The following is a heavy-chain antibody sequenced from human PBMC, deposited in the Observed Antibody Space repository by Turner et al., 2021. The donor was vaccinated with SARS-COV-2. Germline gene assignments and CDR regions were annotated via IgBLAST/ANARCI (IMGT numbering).Heavy chain of an antibody. CDR1: GFTVSSNY. V-gene: IGHV3-53*02. CDR3: ARGSHDFWSGYYPSPLDY. Sequence: EVQLVETGGGLMQPGGSLRLSCAASGFTVSSNYMSWVRQAPGKGLEWVSVIYSGGSTYYADSVKGRFTISRDNSKNTLYLQMNSLRAEDTAVYYCARGSHDFWSGYYPSPLDYWGQGTLVTVSS. CDR2: IYSGGST. J-gene: IGHJ4*02. D-gene: IGHD3-3*01.